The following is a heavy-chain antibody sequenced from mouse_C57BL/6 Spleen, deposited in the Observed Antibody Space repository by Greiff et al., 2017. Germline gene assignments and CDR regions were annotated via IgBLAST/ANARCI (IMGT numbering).Heavy chain of an antibody. J-gene: IGHJ2*01. V-gene: IGHV1-39*01. CDR3: AKHYYGSSPFDY. Sequence: EVQLVESGPELVKPGASVKISCKASGYSFTDYNMNWVKQSTGKSLEWIGVINPNYGTTSYTQQFNGKATLTVDQSSRTAYKQLNSLTSEDSADNYCAKHYYGSSPFDYWGQGTTLTVSS. CDR2: INPNYGTT. D-gene: IGHD1-1*01. CDR1: GYSFTDYN.